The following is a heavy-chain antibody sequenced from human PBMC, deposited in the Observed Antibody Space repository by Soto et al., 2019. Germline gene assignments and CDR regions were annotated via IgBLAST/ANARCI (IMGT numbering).Heavy chain of an antibody. CDR2: ISYDGSNK. CDR1: GFTFSSYG. J-gene: IGHJ5*02. Sequence: GGSLRLSCAASGFTFSSYGMHWVRQAPGKGLEWVAVISYDGSNKYYADSVKGRFTISRDNSKNTLYLQMNSLRAEDTAVYYCAKYDSSGYYASWGQGTLVTVSS. V-gene: IGHV3-30*18. CDR3: AKYDSSGYYAS. D-gene: IGHD3-22*01.